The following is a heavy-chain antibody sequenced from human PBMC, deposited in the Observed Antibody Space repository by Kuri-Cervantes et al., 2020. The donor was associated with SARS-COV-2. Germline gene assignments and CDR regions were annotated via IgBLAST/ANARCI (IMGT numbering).Heavy chain of an antibody. CDR2: IYYSGTT. D-gene: IGHD3-22*01. J-gene: IGHJ5*02. CDR3: ALVAVYYDSSGYYYWFDP. Sequence: GSLRLSCTVSGGSIRSSSYYWGWIRQPPGKDLEWIGSIYYSGTTYHNPSLKSRVTISIDTSKNQFSLELNSVTAADTSVYYCALVAVYYDSSGYYYWFDPWGQGTLVTVSS. V-gene: IGHV4-39*01. CDR1: GGSIRSSSYY.